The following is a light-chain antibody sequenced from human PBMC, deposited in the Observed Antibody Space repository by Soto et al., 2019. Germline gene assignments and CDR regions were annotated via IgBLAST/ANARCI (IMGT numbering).Light chain of an antibody. Sequence: EVVLTQSPGTLSLSPGGRATLSGRASQTVRNNYLARYQQKPGQAPRLLISDASSRATGIPDRFSGGGSGTDFTLTIRRLEPEDFAVYSCQQFSSYPLTFGGGTKVDIK. J-gene: IGKJ4*01. CDR3: QQFSSYPLT. V-gene: IGKV3-20*01. CDR2: DAS. CDR1: QTVRNNY.